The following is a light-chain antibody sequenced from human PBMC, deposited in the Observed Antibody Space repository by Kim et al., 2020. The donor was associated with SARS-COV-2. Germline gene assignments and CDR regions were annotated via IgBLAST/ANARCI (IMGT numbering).Light chain of an antibody. CDR3: HQYSGWPPYS. V-gene: IGKV3-15*01. CDR1: QSVSSN. Sequence: VSPGESATLSGRASQSVSSNLAWYQQTPGQAPRLLIYGTSTRATGIPVRFSGSGSGTEFTLTISSLQSEDFALYYCHQYSGWPPYSFGQGTKLEIK. CDR2: GTS. J-gene: IGKJ2*03.